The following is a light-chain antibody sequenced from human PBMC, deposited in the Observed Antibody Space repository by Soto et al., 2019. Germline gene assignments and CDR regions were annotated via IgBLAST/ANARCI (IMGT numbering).Light chain of an antibody. J-gene: IGKJ1*01. Sequence: EIVLTQSPGTLSLSPGERATLSCRASQSVSSDYLAWYQQNPGQAPRLLIYGASSRATGIPDRFSGSGSGTDFTLTISRLEPEDFAMYYCQHYGSSRWTFGQGTRVEIK. V-gene: IGKV3-20*01. CDR3: QHYGSSRWT. CDR2: GAS. CDR1: QSVSSDY.